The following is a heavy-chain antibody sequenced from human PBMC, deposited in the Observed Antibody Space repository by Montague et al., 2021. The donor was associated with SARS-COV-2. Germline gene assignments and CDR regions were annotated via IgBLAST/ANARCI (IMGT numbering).Heavy chain of an antibody. CDR3: ARAKNDYTWNDWYFYGMDV. Sequence: SLRLSCAASGFTLSYYEMNWVRQAPGKGLEWVSYISGSAGTIYYADSVKGRFTISRDNAKNSLYLQMNSMRAEDTAVHYFARAKNDYTWNDWYFYGMDVWGQGTTVTVSS. CDR1: GFTLSYYE. J-gene: IGHJ6*02. CDR2: ISGSAGTI. V-gene: IGHV3-48*03. D-gene: IGHD1-1*01.